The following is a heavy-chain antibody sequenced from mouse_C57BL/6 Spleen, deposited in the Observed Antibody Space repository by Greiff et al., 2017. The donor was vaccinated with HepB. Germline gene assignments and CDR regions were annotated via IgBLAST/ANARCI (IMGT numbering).Heavy chain of an antibody. V-gene: IGHV1-26*01. D-gene: IGHD2-2*01. J-gene: IGHJ1*03. CDR2: INPNNGGT. CDR1: GYTFTDYY. Sequence: EVQLQQSGPELVKPGASVKISCKASGYTFTDYYMNWVKQSHGKSLEWIGDINPNNGGTSYNQKFKGKATLTVDKSSSTAYMELRSLTSEDSAVYYCARRGGYDGYWYFDVWGTRTTVTVSS. CDR3: ARRGGYDGYWYFDV.